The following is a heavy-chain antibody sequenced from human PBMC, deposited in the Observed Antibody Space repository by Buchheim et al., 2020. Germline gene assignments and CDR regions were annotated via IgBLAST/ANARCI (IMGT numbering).Heavy chain of an antibody. CDR2: ISYDGSNK. J-gene: IGHJ4*02. CDR3: TDLGTY. Sequence: QVQLVESGGGVVQPGRSLRLSCAASGFTFSSYAMHWVRQAPGKGLEWVAVISYDGSNKYYADSVKGRFTISRDNAKNSLYLQMNSLRAEDTAVYYCTDLGTYWGQGTL. V-gene: IGHV3-30-3*01. CDR1: GFTFSSYA. D-gene: IGHD3/OR15-3a*01.